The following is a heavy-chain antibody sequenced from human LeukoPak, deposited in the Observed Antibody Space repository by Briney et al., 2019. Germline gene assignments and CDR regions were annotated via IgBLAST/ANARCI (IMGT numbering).Heavy chain of an antibody. J-gene: IGHJ5*02. D-gene: IGHD2-2*01. CDR2: ISTSSRYI. Sequence: PGGSLRLSCAASGFTFSSFDMNWVRQAPGKGLEWVSSISTSSRYIYYRDSVKGRFTISRDDAKNTLYLQMNSLRVEDTAVHYCVRADCSGSTCYLRRSWFDPWGQGTLVTVSS. CDR3: VRADCSGSTCYLRRSWFDP. V-gene: IGHV3-21*01. CDR1: GFTFSSFD.